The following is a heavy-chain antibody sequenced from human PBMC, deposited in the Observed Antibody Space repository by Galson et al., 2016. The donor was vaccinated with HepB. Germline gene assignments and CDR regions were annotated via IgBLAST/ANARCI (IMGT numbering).Heavy chain of an antibody. CDR3: AREPLVVPPTYYYYMDV. D-gene: IGHD2-2*01. J-gene: IGHJ6*03. CDR1: GDSVSSNNAG. Sequence: CAISGDSVSSNNAGWNWIRQSPSRGLEWLGKTYYWSKWYNDYSVSLKGRITITTDTSKNQFSLHLNSVTPEDTAVYYCAREPLVVPPTYYYYMDVWGEGTTGTVSS. V-gene: IGHV6-1*01. CDR2: TYYWSKWYN.